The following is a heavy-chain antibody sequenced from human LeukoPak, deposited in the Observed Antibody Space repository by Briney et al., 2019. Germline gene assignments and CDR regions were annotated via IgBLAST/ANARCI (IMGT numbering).Heavy chain of an antibody. D-gene: IGHD3-9*01. Sequence: SQTLSLTCTVSGGSIGSGAHYWSWIRPHPGKGLEWIGHIYYSGSTYYNPSLKSRVTISVDTSKNQFSLKLSSVTAADTAVYYCARSNYDILTGYYMEAFDIWGQGTMVTVSS. V-gene: IGHV4-31*03. J-gene: IGHJ3*02. CDR2: IYYSGST. CDR3: ARSNYDILTGYYMEAFDI. CDR1: GGSIGSGAHY.